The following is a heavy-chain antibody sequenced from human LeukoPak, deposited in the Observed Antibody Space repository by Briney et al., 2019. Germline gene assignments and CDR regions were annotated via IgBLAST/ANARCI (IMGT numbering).Heavy chain of an antibody. V-gene: IGHV7-4-1*02. D-gene: IGHD3-22*01. Sequence: ASVKVSCKVSGYTLTELSMHWVRQAPGQGLEWMGWINTNTGNPTYAQGFTGRFVFSLDTSVSTAYLQISSLKAEDTAVYYCARDRGYPDYWGQGTLVTVSS. CDR3: ARDRGYPDY. J-gene: IGHJ4*02. CDR2: INTNTGNP. CDR1: GYTLTELS.